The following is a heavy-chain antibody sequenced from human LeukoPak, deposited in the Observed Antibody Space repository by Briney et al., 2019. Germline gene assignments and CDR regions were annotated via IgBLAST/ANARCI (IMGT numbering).Heavy chain of an antibody. J-gene: IGHJ4*02. Sequence: SETLSLTCTVSGYSISSGYYWGWIRQPPGKGLEWIGSIYHSGSTNYNPSLKSRVTISVDKSKNQFSLKLSSVTAADTAVYYCARAAVDWGQGTLVTVSS. CDR2: IYHSGST. CDR3: ARAAVD. CDR1: GYSISSGYY. V-gene: IGHV4-38-2*02. D-gene: IGHD4-23*01.